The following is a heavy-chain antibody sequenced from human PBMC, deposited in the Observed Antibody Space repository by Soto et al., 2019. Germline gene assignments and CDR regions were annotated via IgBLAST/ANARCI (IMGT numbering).Heavy chain of an antibody. J-gene: IGHJ4*02. CDR3: AREALVDRSPFDY. Sequence: ASVKVSCKASGYTFSSYYMNWVRQAPGQGLEWMGGIIPIFGTANYAQKFQGRVTITADESTSTAYMELSSLRSEDTAVYYCAREALVDRSPFDYWGQGTLVTVPS. CDR2: IIPIFGTA. V-gene: IGHV1-69*13. D-gene: IGHD2-8*02. CDR1: GYTFSSYY.